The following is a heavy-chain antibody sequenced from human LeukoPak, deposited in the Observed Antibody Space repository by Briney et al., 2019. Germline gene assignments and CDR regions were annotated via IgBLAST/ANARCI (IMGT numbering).Heavy chain of an antibody. CDR3: ARGTEMATINYNWFDH. Sequence: GGSLRLSCAASGFTFSSYSMNWVRQAPGKGLEWVSSISSGSSYIYYADSVKGRFTISRDNAKNSLYLQMNSLRAEDTAVYYCARGTEMATINYNWFDHWGQGTLVTVSS. V-gene: IGHV3-21*01. CDR2: ISSGSSYI. D-gene: IGHD5-24*01. J-gene: IGHJ5*02. CDR1: GFTFSSYS.